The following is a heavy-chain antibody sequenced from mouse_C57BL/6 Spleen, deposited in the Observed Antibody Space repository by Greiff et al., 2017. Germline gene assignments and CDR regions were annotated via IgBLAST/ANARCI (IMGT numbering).Heavy chain of an antibody. CDR2: SRNKANDYTT. Sequence: EVKLVESGGGLVQSGRSLRLSCATSGFTFSDFYMEWVRQAPGKGLEWIAASRNKANDYTTEYSASVKGLFIVSRDTSQSILYLQMNALRAEDTAIYYCARDALSYAMDYWGQGTSVTVSS. CDR3: ARDALSYAMDY. D-gene: IGHD6-2*01. J-gene: IGHJ4*01. V-gene: IGHV7-1*01. CDR1: GFTFSDFY.